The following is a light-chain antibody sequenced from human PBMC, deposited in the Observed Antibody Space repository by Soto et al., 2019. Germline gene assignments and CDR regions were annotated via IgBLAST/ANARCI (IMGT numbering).Light chain of an antibody. CDR2: DVT. Sequence: QSALTQPRSVSGSPGQSVTISCTGTDRDVGGYNYVSWYQQHPGKAPKFMIYDVTKRPSGVPDRFSGSKSGNTASLTISGLQAEDEADYFCCSYAGSYTVLFGGGTKLTVL. V-gene: IGLV2-11*01. CDR3: CSYAGSYTVL. CDR1: DRDVGGYNY. J-gene: IGLJ2*01.